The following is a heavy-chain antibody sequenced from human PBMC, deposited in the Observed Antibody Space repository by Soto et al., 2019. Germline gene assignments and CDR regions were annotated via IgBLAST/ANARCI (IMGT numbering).Heavy chain of an antibody. CDR3: MTRGNHAFDI. D-gene: IGHD4-17*01. CDR2: ISYDASIQ. CDR1: GFIFSNYD. V-gene: IGHV3-30*03. J-gene: IGHJ3*02. Sequence: QVQLVESGGGVVQPGRSLRLSCAASGFIFSNYDMHWVRQAPGKGLEWVAFISYDASIQYYAASVKGRFTISRDNSKITLYLQMNSLRAEDTAVYFCMTRGNHAFDIWGQGTMVTVSS.